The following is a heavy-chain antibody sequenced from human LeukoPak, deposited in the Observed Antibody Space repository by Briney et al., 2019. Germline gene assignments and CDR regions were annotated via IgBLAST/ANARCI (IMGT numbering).Heavy chain of an antibody. V-gene: IGHV3-66*01. CDR1: GITVSSNY. D-gene: IGHD2-21*02. Sequence: PGGSLRLSCAASGITVSSNYMSWVRQAPGKGLEWVSIIYSGGSSYYADSVKGRFTISRDNSKNTAYGQMKSLRAEDTAVYYGALGGDYAFMDVWGQGTTVTVPS. CDR3: ALGGDYAFMDV. CDR2: IYSGGSS. J-gene: IGHJ6*02.